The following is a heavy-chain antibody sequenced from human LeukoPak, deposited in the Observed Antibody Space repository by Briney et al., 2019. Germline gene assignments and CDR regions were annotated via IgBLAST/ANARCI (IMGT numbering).Heavy chain of an antibody. V-gene: IGHV3-30*03. CDR2: ISYDGTNK. CDR1: GFTFSRYA. CDR3: ARDVSRGLTASDY. Sequence: GGSLRLSCAASGFTFSRYAMTWVRQAPGKGLEWLTVISYDGTNKYYADSVKGRFSISRDNSKNTLYLQMNSLRTEDTAIYYCARDVSRGLTASDYWGQGTLVAVSS. D-gene: IGHD2-2*01. J-gene: IGHJ4*02.